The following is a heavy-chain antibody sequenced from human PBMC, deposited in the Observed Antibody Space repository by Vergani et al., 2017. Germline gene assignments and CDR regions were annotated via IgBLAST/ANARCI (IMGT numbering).Heavy chain of an antibody. CDR1: GFALNRHA. CDR2: ISFDGINE. CDR3: VRDRGLCAGGRCYTEAWDY. V-gene: IGHV3-30-3*01. J-gene: IGHJ4*02. Sequence: QVQLVESGGGVVQPGTSLRLSCVVSGFALNRHAMYWVRQAPGKGLEWVVGISFDGINEYYPALVKGRFTISRVIAKNPLYLQVRRLRLEDTGVYHCVRDRGLCAGGRCYTEAWDYWGQGTPVTVSS. D-gene: IGHD2-2*02.